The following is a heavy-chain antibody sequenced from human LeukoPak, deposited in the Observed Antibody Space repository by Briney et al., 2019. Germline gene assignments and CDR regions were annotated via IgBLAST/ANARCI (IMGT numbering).Heavy chain of an antibody. CDR2: ISAYNGNT. D-gene: IGHD6-13*01. Sequence: GASVKVSCKASGYTFTSYGISWVRQAPGHGLEWMGWISAYNGNTNYAQKLQGRVTMTTDTSTSTAYMELRSLRSDDTAVYYCATDLIAAAGTGQDYWGQGTLVTVSS. V-gene: IGHV1-18*04. CDR1: GYTFTSYG. CDR3: ATDLIAAAGTGQDY. J-gene: IGHJ4*02.